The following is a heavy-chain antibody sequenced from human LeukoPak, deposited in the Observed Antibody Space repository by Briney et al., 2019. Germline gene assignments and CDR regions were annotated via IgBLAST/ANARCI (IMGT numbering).Heavy chain of an antibody. CDR2: ISHTGTSI. Sequence: GGSLRLSCAASGFTFSTYAMTWVRQAPGKGPEWVSIISHTGTSIFYADSVKGRFTISRDNSRNTLSLDMNSLRAEDTTLYFCAKEEERFAAWGYFDSWGQGSLVTVSS. J-gene: IGHJ4*02. V-gene: IGHV3-23*01. D-gene: IGHD3-16*01. CDR1: GFTFSTYA. CDR3: AKEEERFAAWGYFDS.